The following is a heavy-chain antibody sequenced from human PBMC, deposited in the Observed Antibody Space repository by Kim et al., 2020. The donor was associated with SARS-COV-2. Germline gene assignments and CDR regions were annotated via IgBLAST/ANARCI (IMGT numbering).Heavy chain of an antibody. V-gene: IGHV4-59*08. CDR3: ARREAAYYFNY. CDR1: GGSISSYY. J-gene: IGHJ4*02. CDR2: IYDIGST. Sequence: SETLSLTCSVSGGSISSYYWSWIRQPPGKGLEWIGYIYDIGSTNYNPSLKSRVTISVDTSKNQFSLKLTSVTAADTAVYYCARREAAYYFNYWGRGTLVTVSS. D-gene: IGHD2-15*01.